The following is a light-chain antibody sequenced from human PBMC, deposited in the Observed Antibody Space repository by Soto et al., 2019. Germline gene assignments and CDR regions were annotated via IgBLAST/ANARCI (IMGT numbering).Light chain of an antibody. CDR2: DVS. J-gene: IGLJ1*01. Sequence: QSALTQPASVSGSPGQSITISCTGTSSDIGGYNYVSWYQQHPGKAPKLMHYDVSNRPSGVSNRFSGSKSGNTAGLTISGLQAEDEADYYCCSYTSSSTLLGTGTKLTVL. CDR3: CSYTSSSTL. V-gene: IGLV2-14*01. CDR1: SSDIGGYNY.